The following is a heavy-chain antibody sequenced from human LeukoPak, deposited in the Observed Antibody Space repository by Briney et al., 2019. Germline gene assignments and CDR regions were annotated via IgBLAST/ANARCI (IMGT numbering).Heavy chain of an antibody. Sequence: GGSLRLSCAASGFTFSSYAMSWVRQAPGKGLEWVSAISGSGGSTYYADSVKGRFTISRDNSKNTLYLQMNSLRAEDTAVYYCAKDRGTYYDFWSGYYLDYWGQGTLVTVSS. CDR2: ISGSGGST. J-gene: IGHJ4*02. CDR3: AKDRGTYYDFWSGYYLDY. V-gene: IGHV3-23*01. CDR1: GFTFSSYA. D-gene: IGHD3-3*01.